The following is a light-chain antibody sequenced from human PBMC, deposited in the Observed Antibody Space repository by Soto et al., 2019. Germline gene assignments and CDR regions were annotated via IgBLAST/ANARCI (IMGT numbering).Light chain of an antibody. J-gene: IGLJ3*02. CDR3: RSYTSSSTLEGV. Sequence: QSALTQPASVSGSPGQSITISCTGTSSDGGGYNYVSWYQQHPGKAPKLMIYDVSNRPSGVSNRFSGSKSGNTASLTISGLQAEDEADYYCRSYTSSSTLEGVFGGGTQLTVL. CDR2: DVS. CDR1: SSDGGGYNY. V-gene: IGLV2-14*01.